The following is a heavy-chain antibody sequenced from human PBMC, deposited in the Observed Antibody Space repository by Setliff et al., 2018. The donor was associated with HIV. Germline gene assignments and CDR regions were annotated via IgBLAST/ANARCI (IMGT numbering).Heavy chain of an antibody. J-gene: IGHJ4*02. CDR3: IRGPDYPYYFDY. CDR2: IRSKDNNYVT. D-gene: IGHD4-17*01. CDR1: GFIFSGSA. Sequence: PGESLKISCAASGFIFSGSAMHWVRQASGKGLEWVGRIRSKDNNYVTTYAASVKGRFTISRDDSKSTAYLQMNSLKIEDTAVYYCIRGPDYPYYFDYWGQGTQVTVSS. V-gene: IGHV3-73*01.